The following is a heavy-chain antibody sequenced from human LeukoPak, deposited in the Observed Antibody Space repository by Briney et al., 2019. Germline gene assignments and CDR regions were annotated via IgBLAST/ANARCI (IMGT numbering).Heavy chain of an antibody. CDR2: IYYSGST. CDR3: ARDGEKYSSSPFDY. CDR1: GGSFSSYY. D-gene: IGHD6-6*01. Sequence: SSETLSLTCAVYGGSFSSYYWSWIRQPPGKGLEWIGYIYYSGSTNYNPSLKSRVTISVDTSKNQFSLKLSSVTAADTAVYYCARDGEKYSSSPFDYWGQGTLVTVSS. J-gene: IGHJ4*02. V-gene: IGHV4-59*01.